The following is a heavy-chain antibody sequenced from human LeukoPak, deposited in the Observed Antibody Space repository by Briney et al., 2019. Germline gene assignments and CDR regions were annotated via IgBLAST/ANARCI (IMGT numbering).Heavy chain of an antibody. D-gene: IGHD2-15*01. CDR2: IKQGASEK. CDR3: PKHSKGIIVETAATNFYYYYIEV. CDR1: GVNFGGYW. V-gene: IGHV3-7*01. Sequence: GGSLRLSRVASGVNFGGYWMSWVRQAPGKGLDWLASIKQGASEKYYVDSVKGRFTVSSDNAANSLFLQMNNLRAADQAAHFHPKHSKGIIVETAATNFYYYYIEVWGKGTTATVSS. J-gene: IGHJ6*03.